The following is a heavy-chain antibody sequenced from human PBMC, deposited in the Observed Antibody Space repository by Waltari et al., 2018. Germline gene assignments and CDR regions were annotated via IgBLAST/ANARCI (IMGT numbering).Heavy chain of an antibody. Sequence: QVQLQESGPGLVKPSETLSLTCTVSGGSISSHYWSWIRQPPGKGLEWIGYIYYSGSTNHNPSLKSRVTISVDTSKNQFSLKLSSVTAADTAVYYCARDISEGWFDPWGQGTLVTVSS. CDR1: GGSISSHY. V-gene: IGHV4-59*11. J-gene: IGHJ5*02. CDR2: IYYSGST. CDR3: ARDISEGWFDP.